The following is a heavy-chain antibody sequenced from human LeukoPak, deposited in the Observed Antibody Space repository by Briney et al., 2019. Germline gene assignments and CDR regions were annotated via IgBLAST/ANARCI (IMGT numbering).Heavy chain of an antibody. Sequence: GASVTVSCKASGYTFTGYYLHWVRQAPGQGLEWMGWINPNSDGTKYAQKFQGRVTMTRDTSISTVYMELSRLRSDDTAVYYCARGRRQQPRALSDAFDIWGQGTMVTVSS. CDR1: GYTFTGYY. CDR2: INPNSDGT. J-gene: IGHJ3*02. V-gene: IGHV1-2*02. D-gene: IGHD6-13*01. CDR3: ARGRRQQPRALSDAFDI.